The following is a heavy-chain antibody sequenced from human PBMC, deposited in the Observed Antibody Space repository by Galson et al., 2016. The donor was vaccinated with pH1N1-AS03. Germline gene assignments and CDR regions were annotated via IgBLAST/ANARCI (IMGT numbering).Heavy chain of an antibody. CDR1: GFSFSSYG. V-gene: IGHV3-30*02. CDR3: ATDRFGEPTT. J-gene: IGHJ5*02. Sequence: SLRLSCAASGFSFSSYGMHWARQAPGKGLEWVAFIPYDGNNKYYSDSVKGRFTVSRHISTNTVNLQMNNLRVEDTATYYCATDRFGEPTTWGQGTLIIVS. D-gene: IGHD3-16*01. CDR2: IPYDGNNK.